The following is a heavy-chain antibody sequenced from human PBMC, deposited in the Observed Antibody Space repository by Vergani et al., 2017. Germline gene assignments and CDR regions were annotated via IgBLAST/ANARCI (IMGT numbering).Heavy chain of an antibody. D-gene: IGHD6-13*01. J-gene: IGHJ4*02. Sequence: QVQLVQSGAEVKKPGSSVKVSCKASGGTFSSYAISWVRQAPGQGLEWMGGIIPIFGTANYAQKFQGRVTITADESTSTAYMELSSLRSGDTAVYYCARGVAAAGTLRGSVHFDYWGQGTLVTVSS. CDR3: ARGVAAAGTLRGSVHFDY. CDR1: GGTFSSYA. V-gene: IGHV1-69*01. CDR2: IIPIFGTA.